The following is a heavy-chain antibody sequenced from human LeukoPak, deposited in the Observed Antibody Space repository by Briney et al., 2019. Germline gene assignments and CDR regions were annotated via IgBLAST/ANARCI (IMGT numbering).Heavy chain of an antibody. D-gene: IGHD6-19*01. Sequence: GGSLRLSCGASGFXFSTYSINWVRQAPGKGLEWISSISSRSSFIYYADSVKGRFTISRDNAKNSLYLQMNSLRAEDTAVYYCARDRAVTGRNPFDYWGRGTLVTVSS. CDR2: ISSRSSFI. V-gene: IGHV3-21*01. CDR1: GFXFSTYS. J-gene: IGHJ4*02. CDR3: ARDRAVTGRNPFDY.